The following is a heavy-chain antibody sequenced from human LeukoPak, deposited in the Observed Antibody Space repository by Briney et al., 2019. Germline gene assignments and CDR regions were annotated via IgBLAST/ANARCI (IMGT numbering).Heavy chain of an antibody. J-gene: IGHJ4*02. CDR2: IYYSGST. CDR3: ASLSSGCDY. V-gene: IGHV4-39*01. D-gene: IGHD6-19*01. CDR1: GGSISSSSYY. Sequence: SETLSLTCTVSGGSISSSSYYWGWIRQPPGKGLEWIGSIYYSGSTYYNPSLKSRVTISVDTSKNQFSLKLSSVTAADTAVYYCASLSSGCDYWGQGTPVTVSS.